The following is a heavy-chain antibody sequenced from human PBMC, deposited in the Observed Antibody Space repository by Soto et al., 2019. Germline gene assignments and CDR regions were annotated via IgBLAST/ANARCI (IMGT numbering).Heavy chain of an antibody. CDR2: IYYSGST. Sequence: QLQLQESGPGLVKPSETLSLTCTVSGGSISSSSYYWGWIRQPPGKGLEWIGSIYYSGSTYYNPSLKSRVTISVDTSKNQFSLKLSSVTAADTAVYYCARRVVDIDVVRYPLLDWFDPWGQGTLVTVSS. CDR3: ARRVVDIDVVRYPLLDWFDP. D-gene: IGHD2-2*03. V-gene: IGHV4-39*01. J-gene: IGHJ5*02. CDR1: GGSISSSSYY.